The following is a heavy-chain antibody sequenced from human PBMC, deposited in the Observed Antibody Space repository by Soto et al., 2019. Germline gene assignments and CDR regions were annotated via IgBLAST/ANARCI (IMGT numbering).Heavy chain of an antibody. CDR2: INGDGSST. Sequence: GGSLRLSCVVSGFTISSYWMHWVRQAPGKGLVWVSRINGDGSSTNYADSVKGRFTISRDNAKNTLYLQMNTLRAEDTVVYYCAIAVAGPTAIAYWGQGNQVTVSS. J-gene: IGHJ4*02. CDR1: GFTISSYW. V-gene: IGHV3-74*01. D-gene: IGHD6-19*01. CDR3: AIAVAGPTAIAY.